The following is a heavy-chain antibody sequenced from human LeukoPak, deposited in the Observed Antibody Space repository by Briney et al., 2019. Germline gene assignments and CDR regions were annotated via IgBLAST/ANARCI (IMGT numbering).Heavy chain of an antibody. D-gene: IGHD2-2*02. CDR2: IYYSGST. V-gene: IGHV4-30-4*08. Sequence: SETLSLTCTASGGSISSGDYYWGWIRQPPGKGLEWIGYIYYSGSTYYNPSLKSRVTISVDTSKNQFSLKLSSVTAADTAVYYCARAPIVVVPAAILLRGWFDPWGQGTLVTVSS. J-gene: IGHJ5*02. CDR1: GGSISSGDYY. CDR3: ARAPIVVVPAAILLRGWFDP.